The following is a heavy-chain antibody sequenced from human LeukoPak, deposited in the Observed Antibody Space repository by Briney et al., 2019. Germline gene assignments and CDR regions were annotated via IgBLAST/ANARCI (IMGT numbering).Heavy chain of an antibody. D-gene: IGHD7-27*01. J-gene: IGHJ3*02. CDR3: AKVRFLSSANWCPGAFDI. CDR1: GFTFSSYS. CDR2: VSSGSSYI. V-gene: IGHV3-21*01. Sequence: GGSLRLSCAASGFTFSSYSMDWVRQAPGKGLEWVSSVSSGSSYIYYADSVKGRFTISRDNAKNSLYLQMDSLRAEDTAVYYCAKVRFLSSANWCPGAFDIWGQGTMVSVSS.